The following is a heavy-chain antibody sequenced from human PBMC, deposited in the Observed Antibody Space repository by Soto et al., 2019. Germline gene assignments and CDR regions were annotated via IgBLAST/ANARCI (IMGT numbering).Heavy chain of an antibody. CDR2: MFYSGTT. J-gene: IGHJ4*02. CDR1: GVSINSRGYY. Sequence: SETLSLTCTVSGVSINSRGYYWVWIRQPPGEGLEWIESMFYSGTTYYNPSLKSRITIAVDSSKNQFSLSLSSVTAADTAFYYCARKEDGYNRLFDYWGQGILVTVSS. V-gene: IGHV4-39*01. CDR3: ARKEDGYNRLFDY. D-gene: IGHD5-12*01.